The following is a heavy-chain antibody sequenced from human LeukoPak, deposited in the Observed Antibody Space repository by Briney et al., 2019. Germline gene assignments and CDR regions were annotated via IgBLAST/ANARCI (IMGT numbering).Heavy chain of an antibody. V-gene: IGHV4-61*02. D-gene: IGHD3-10*01. CDR1: GGSISSSSYY. J-gene: IGHJ4*02. CDR2: IYTSGST. Sequence: PSETLSLTCTVSGGSISSSSYYWGWIRQPAGKGLEWIGRIYTSGSTNYNPSLESRVTISLDTSKNQFSLKLNSVTAADTAVYYCARVIWFGAVFDYWGQGTLVTVSS. CDR3: ARVIWFGAVFDY.